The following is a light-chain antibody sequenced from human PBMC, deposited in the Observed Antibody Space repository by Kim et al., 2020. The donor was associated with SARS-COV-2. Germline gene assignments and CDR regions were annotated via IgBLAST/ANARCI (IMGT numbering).Light chain of an antibody. J-gene: IGKJ1*01. CDR3: QQYNQWPLWT. Sequence: EIVMTQSPATLSVSPGETATLSCRASQSVSANLAWYQQKPGQAPRLLIYGATTRATGIPARFSGSGSGTEFTLTISSLQSANFAIYYCQQYNQWPLWTFGQGTKVDIK. CDR2: GAT. V-gene: IGKV3-15*01. CDR1: QSVSAN.